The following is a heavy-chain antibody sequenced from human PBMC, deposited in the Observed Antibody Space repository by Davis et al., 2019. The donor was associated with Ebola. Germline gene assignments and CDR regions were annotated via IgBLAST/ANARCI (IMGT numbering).Heavy chain of an antibody. Sequence: ASVKVSCKASGGTFSSYAISWVRQAPGQGLEWMGIINPSGSTSYAQKFQGRVTMTRDTSTSTVYMELSSLRSEDTAVYYCARGGNYYGSGSSVDYWGQGTLVTVSS. J-gene: IGHJ4*02. CDR1: GGTFSSYA. CDR3: ARGGNYYGSGSSVDY. CDR2: INPSGST. V-gene: IGHV1-46*01. D-gene: IGHD3-10*01.